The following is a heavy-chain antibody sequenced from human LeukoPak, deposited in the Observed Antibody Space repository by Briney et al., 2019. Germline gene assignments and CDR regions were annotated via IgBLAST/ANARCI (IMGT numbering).Heavy chain of an antibody. Sequence: GGSLRLSCAASGFTFSSYEMNWVRQAPGKGLEWVSYISSSGNTIYYADSVKGRFTISRDNAKNSLYLQMNSLRAEDTAVYYCARDHYSNHYFDYWGQGTLVTVSS. V-gene: IGHV3-48*03. J-gene: IGHJ4*02. CDR1: GFTFSSYE. CDR2: ISSSGNTI. D-gene: IGHD4-11*01. CDR3: ARDHYSNHYFDY.